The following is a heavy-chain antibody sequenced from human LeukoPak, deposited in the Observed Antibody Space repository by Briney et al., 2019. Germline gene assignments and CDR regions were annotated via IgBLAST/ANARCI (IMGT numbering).Heavy chain of an antibody. Sequence: GGSLRLSCAASGFNFEDYAMHLGRQASGKGLGLVSLHSGGGDSTYYADSVKGRFSISRDNSKNSMYLQMNRPKTEDTALYYFAKVGGGIQLWSLDDWGQGTLVTVSS. CDR1: GFNFEDYA. CDR3: AKVGGGIQLWSLDD. V-gene: IGHV3-43*02. J-gene: IGHJ4*02. CDR2: HSGGGDST. D-gene: IGHD5-18*01.